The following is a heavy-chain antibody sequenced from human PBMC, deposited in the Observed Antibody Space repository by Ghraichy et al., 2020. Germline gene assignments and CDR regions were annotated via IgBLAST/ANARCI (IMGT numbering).Heavy chain of an antibody. J-gene: IGHJ5*02. CDR3: ATVMGPHRQYCTNGVCYFPLRAPFDP. Sequence: ASVKVSCKVSGYTLTELSMHWVRQAPGKGLEWMGGFDPEDGETIYAQKFQGRVTMTEDTSTDTAYMELSSLRSEDTAVYYCATVMGPHRQYCTNGVCYFPLRAPFDPWGQGTLVTVSS. CDR2: FDPEDGET. D-gene: IGHD2-8*01. CDR1: GYTLTELS. V-gene: IGHV1-24*01.